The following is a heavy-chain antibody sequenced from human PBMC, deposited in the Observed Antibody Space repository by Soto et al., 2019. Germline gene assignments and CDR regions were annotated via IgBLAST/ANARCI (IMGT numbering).Heavy chain of an antibody. J-gene: IGHJ6*02. CDR1: GGSISSGGYS. CDR3: ARGEDYYYGMDV. V-gene: IGHV4-30-2*01. CDR2: IYHSGST. Sequence: SETLSLTCAVSGGSISSGGYSWSWIRQPPGKGLEWIGYIYHSGSTYYNPSLKSRVTISVDRSKNQFSLKLSSVTAADTAVYYCARGEDYYYGMDVWGQGTTVTVSS.